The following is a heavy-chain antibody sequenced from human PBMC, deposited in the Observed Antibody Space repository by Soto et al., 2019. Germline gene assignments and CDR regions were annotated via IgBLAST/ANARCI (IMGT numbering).Heavy chain of an antibody. CDR3: ARPSPGTVKGEYGMDV. J-gene: IGHJ6*02. CDR1: GGTFSSYA. CDR2: IIPIFGTA. D-gene: IGHD4-4*01. Sequence: QVQLVQSGAEVKKPGSSVKVSCKASGGTFSSYAISWVRQAPGQGLEWMGGIIPIFGTANYAQKFQGRVTITADESTSTAYMEMSSMRSEDTAVYYCARPSPGTVKGEYGMDVWGQGTKVTVSS. V-gene: IGHV1-69*01.